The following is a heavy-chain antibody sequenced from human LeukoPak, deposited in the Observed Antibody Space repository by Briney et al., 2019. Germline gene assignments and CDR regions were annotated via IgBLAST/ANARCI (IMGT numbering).Heavy chain of an antibody. CDR2: ISHDGINT. V-gene: IGHV3-30*18. CDR3: VKDQREAYRSGWSRDFDF. Sequence: GGSLRLSCAASGFTFSNYAMHWVRQDSGRGLDWVAVISHDGINTYYADSVKGRFTISRDNSKNTLYLQVNSLRVQDTAVYYCVKDQREAYRSGWSRDFDFWGQGTLVTVSS. D-gene: IGHD6-19*01. CDR1: GFTFSNYA. J-gene: IGHJ4*02.